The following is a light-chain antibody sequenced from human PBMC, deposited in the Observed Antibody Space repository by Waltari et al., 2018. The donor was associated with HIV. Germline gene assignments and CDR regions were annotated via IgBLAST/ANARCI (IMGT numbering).Light chain of an antibody. V-gene: IGLV2-23*01. CDR3: CSYAGSSTLV. J-gene: IGLJ3*02. CDR1: SSDVGSYNL. CDR2: EGS. Sequence: QSALTQPASVSGSPGQSITISCTGTSSDVGSYNLVSRYQQHPGKPPKLMIYEGSKRPSGVSNRFSGSKSGNTASLTISGLQAEDEADYYCCSYAGSSTLVFGGGTKLTVL.